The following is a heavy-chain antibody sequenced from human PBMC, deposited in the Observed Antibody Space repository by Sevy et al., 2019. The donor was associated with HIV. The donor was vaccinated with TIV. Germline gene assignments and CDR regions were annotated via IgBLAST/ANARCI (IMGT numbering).Heavy chain of an antibody. CDR2: ISFDGRNT. Sequence: GGSLRLSCADSGFTFRSYGIHWVRQSPGKGLEWVAFISFDGRNTYSADSVKGRFTVSRDNSNNAVYLQMNNLRTEDTAMYYCAKDILGDNSPWFFFDYWGQGTQVTVSS. V-gene: IGHV3-30*18. CDR3: AKDILGDNSPWFFFDY. CDR1: GFTFRSYG. D-gene: IGHD3-9*01. J-gene: IGHJ4*02.